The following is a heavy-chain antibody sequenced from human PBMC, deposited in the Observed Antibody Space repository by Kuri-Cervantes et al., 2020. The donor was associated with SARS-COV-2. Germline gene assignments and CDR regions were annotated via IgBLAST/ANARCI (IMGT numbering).Heavy chain of an antibody. CDR2: IIPILGIA. D-gene: IGHD6-13*01. Sequence: GGSLRPSCKGSGSSFTSYWIGWVRQLPGQGLEWMGRIIPILGIANYANKFQGRVTITANESTSTAYMELSSLRSEDTAVYYCAKSYTSSRELDYWGQGTLVTVSS. CDR1: GSSFTSYW. J-gene: IGHJ4*02. V-gene: IGHV1-69*15. CDR3: AKSYTSSRELDY.